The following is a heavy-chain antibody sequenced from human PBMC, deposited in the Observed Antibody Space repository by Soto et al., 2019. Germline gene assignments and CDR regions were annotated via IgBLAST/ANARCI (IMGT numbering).Heavy chain of an antibody. V-gene: IGHV3-53*01. CDR2: IYSGGST. CDR3: ARDREGVIVRD. D-gene: IGHD3-10*01. Sequence: GGSLRLSCATSGFTFSDYYMSWIRQAPGKGLEWVSVIYSGGSTYYADSVKGRFTISRDNSKNTLYLQMNSLRAEDTAVYYCARDREGVIVRDWGQGTLVTVSS. J-gene: IGHJ4*02. CDR1: GFTFSDYY.